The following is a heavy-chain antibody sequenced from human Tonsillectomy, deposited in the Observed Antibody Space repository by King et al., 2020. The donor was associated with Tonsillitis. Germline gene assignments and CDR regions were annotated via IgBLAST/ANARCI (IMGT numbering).Heavy chain of an antibody. D-gene: IGHD5-18*01. V-gene: IGHV3-9*01. CDR1: GFTFDDYA. Sequence: VQLVESGGGLVQPGRSLRLSCAASGFTFDDYAMHWVRQAPGKGLEWVSGISWNSGGIDYADSVKGRFTISRDNAKNSLYLQMNSLRAEDTAFYYCAKTNAAMGPFDYWGQGTLVTVSS. J-gene: IGHJ4*02. CDR3: AKTNAAMGPFDY. CDR2: ISWNSGGI.